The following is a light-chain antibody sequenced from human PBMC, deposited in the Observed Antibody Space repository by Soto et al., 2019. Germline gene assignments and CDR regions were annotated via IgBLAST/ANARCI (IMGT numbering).Light chain of an antibody. CDR3: QQYNTYPWT. CDR2: DAS. CDR1: QSISSW. V-gene: IGKV1-5*01. Sequence: DIQMTQTPATQSASVGDRVTITCRASQSISSWLAWYQQKPGKVPKLMIDDASSLESGVPSRFSGSRSGTEFTLTISIRQPDDFATYYCQQYNTYPWTFGQGTKVEIK. J-gene: IGKJ1*01.